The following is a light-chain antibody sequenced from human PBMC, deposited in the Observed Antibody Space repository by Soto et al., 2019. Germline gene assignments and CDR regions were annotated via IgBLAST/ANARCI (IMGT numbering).Light chain of an antibody. CDR2: EGS. Sequence: QSALTQPASVSGSPGQSITISCTGTSSDVGSYNLVSWYQQHPGKAPKLMIYEGSKRPSGVSNRFSGSKSGNTASLTIAGRQDEDEADYYCCSYAGSSTIVVFGGGTKLTVL. V-gene: IGLV2-23*03. J-gene: IGLJ2*01. CDR3: CSYAGSSTIVV. CDR1: SSDVGSYNL.